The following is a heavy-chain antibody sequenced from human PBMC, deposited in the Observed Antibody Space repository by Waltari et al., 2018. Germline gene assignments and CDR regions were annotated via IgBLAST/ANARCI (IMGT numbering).Heavy chain of an antibody. V-gene: IGHV3-21*01. CDR2: IDGNSGDI. J-gene: IGHJ5*02. Sequence: KLVASGGGLARHGESLTLSCAALEFTIGKSKTTWLRQRPGRGLEWISSIDGNSGDIKYADSVKGRFAISRDDAKRSLYLQMNSLRVEDTAIYICAKDPAPESWGSWFDTWGQGIVVTVSS. CDR1: EFTIGKSK. CDR3: AKDPAPESWGSWFDT. D-gene: IGHD3-16*01.